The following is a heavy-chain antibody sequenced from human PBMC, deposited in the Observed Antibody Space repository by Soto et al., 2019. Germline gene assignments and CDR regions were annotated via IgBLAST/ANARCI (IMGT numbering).Heavy chain of an antibody. V-gene: IGHV3-23*01. CDR3: AKDGSTTWNFYFDS. J-gene: IGHJ4*02. D-gene: IGHD2-2*01. CDR1: GFTFSRYA. Sequence: GGSLRLSCAASGFTFSRYAMSWVRQAPGKGLEWVSAITGSGHSTYYADSVKGRFTISRDNSKSTLYLQMNSLRADDTALYYCAKDGSTTWNFYFDSWGQGFLVTVFS. CDR2: ITGSGHST.